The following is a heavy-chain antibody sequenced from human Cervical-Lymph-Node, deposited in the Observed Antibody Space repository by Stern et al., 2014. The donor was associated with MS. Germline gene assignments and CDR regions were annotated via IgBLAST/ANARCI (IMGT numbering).Heavy chain of an antibody. CDR2: IYHRGRT. J-gene: IGHJ4*02. CDR1: GGSISSSHW. D-gene: IGHD6-13*01. V-gene: IGHV4-4*02. Sequence: VQLVESGPGLVQPSGTLSLTCAVSGGSISSSHWWSWVRQPPGKGLEWIGEIYHRGRTNYNPSLKSRVTISVDKSKTQFSLKLSSVTAADTAVYYCARISSSWRLYYFDYWGQGTLVTVSS. CDR3: ARISSSWRLYYFDY.